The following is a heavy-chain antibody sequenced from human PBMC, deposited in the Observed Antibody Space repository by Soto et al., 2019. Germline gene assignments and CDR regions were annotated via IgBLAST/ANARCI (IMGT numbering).Heavy chain of an antibody. CDR3: ARDRSVLVPAATVV. V-gene: IGHV1-18*01. D-gene: IGHD2-2*01. J-gene: IGHJ6*02. Sequence: ASVKLSCKASGYTFTSYGISWVRQAPGQGLEWMGWISAYNGNTNYAQKLQGRVTMTTDTSTSTAYMELRSLRSDDTAVYYCARDRSVLVPAATVVWGQGTTVTVSS. CDR1: GYTFTSYG. CDR2: ISAYNGNT.